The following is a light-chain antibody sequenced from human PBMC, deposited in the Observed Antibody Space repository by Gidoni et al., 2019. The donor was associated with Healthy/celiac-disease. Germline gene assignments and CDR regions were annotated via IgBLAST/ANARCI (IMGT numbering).Light chain of an antibody. CDR2: DAS. CDR1: QRVSSY. Sequence: EIVLTQSPATLSLSPGERATLSCRASQRVSSYLAWYQQKPGQAPSLLIYDASNRATGIPARFSGSGSGTDFTLTISSLEPEDVAVYYCQQRRNWPPLTFGGGTKVEIK. CDR3: QQRRNWPPLT. V-gene: IGKV3-11*01. J-gene: IGKJ4*01.